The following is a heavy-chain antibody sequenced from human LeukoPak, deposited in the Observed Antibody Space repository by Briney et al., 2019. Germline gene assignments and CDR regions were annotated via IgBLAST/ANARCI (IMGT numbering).Heavy chain of an antibody. CDR2: INPNSGGT. Sequence: GASVKVSCKASGYTFTGYYMHWVRQAPGQGLEWMGWINPNSGGTNYAQKFQGRVTMTRDTSISTAYMELSRLRSDDTAVYYCARIACSGGSCYLNVDSYYYGMDVWGQGTTVTVSS. J-gene: IGHJ6*02. CDR1: GYTFTGYY. CDR3: ARIACSGGSCYLNVDSYYYGMDV. V-gene: IGHV1-2*02. D-gene: IGHD2-15*01.